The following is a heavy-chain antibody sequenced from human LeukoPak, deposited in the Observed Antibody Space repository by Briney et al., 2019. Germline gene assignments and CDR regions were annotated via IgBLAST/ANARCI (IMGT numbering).Heavy chain of an antibody. Sequence: ASVKVSCKASGGTFSSYAISWVRQAPGQGLEWMGRIIPILGIANYAQKFQGRVTITADKSTSTAYMELSSLRSEDTAVYYCARGHCSGGSCYPGDYWAQGTLVTVSS. CDR1: GGTFSSYA. D-gene: IGHD2-15*01. CDR2: IIPILGIA. CDR3: ARGHCSGGSCYPGDY. V-gene: IGHV1-69*04. J-gene: IGHJ4*02.